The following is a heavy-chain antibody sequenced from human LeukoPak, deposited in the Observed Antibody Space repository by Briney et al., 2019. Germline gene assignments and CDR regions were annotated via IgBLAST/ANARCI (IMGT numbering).Heavy chain of an antibody. D-gene: IGHD3-10*01. Sequence: SVKVSCKASGGTFSSYAISWVRQAPGQGPEWMGRIIPILGIANYAQKFQGRVTITADKSTSTAYTELSSLRSEDTAVYYCASQRTNYYGSGSSSYGYWGQGTLVTVSS. CDR1: GGTFSSYA. CDR3: ASQRTNYYGSGSSSYGY. V-gene: IGHV1-69*04. CDR2: IIPILGIA. J-gene: IGHJ4*02.